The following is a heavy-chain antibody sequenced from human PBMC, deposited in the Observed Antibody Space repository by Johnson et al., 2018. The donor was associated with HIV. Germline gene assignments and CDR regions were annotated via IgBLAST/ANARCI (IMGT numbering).Heavy chain of an antibody. CDR1: GFTFSSYG. D-gene: IGHD2-21*01. Sequence: QVQLVESGGGVVQPGRSLRLSCVASGFTFSSYGMNWVHQAPGKGLEWVAVIWSDGSNKYYADSVKGRFTISRDNSKNTMYLQMNSLRIDDTAVYYCARGGGCGGDCYSGYDAFDLWGQRTMVTVS. CDR3: ARGGGCGGDCYSGYDAFDL. CDR2: IWSDGSNK. V-gene: IGHV3-30*19. J-gene: IGHJ3*01.